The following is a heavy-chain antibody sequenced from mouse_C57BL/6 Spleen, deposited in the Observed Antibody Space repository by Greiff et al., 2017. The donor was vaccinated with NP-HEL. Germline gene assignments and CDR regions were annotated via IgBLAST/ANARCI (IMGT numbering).Heavy chain of an antibody. CDR2: IYPGSGDT. Sequence: VQLQQSGAELVKPGASVKISCKASGYAFSSYWMNWVKQRPGKGLEWIGQIYPGSGDTNYNAKFKGKATLTADKSSSTAYLQLSSLTSEDSAVYFCARSSGYGSSYCFYYWGQGTTLTVSS. CDR3: ARSSGYGSSYCFYY. D-gene: IGHD1-1*01. J-gene: IGHJ2*01. V-gene: IGHV1-80*01. CDR1: GYAFSSYW.